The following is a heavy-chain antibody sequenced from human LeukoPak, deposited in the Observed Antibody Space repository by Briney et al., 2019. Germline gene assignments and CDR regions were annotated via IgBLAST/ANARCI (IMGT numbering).Heavy chain of an antibody. CDR2: ISTSSSYI. V-gene: IGHV3-21*01. Sequence: GGSLRLSCVASGFTFNTYSMNWVRQAPGKGLEWVSSISTSSSYIYYADSVKGRFTISRDNAKKSLYLQMNSLRAEDTAVYYCARAYSETYGLGYYMDVWGKGTTVTISS. D-gene: IGHD1-26*01. CDR1: GFTFNTYS. CDR3: ARAYSETYGLGYYMDV. J-gene: IGHJ6*03.